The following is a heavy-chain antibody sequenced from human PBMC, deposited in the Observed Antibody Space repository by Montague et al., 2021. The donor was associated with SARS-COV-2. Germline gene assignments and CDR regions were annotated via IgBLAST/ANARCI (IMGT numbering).Heavy chain of an antibody. J-gene: IGHJ6*02. CDR3: AGMLVPYYGMDV. CDR1: GFTFSSYG. CDR2: IWYDGSSK. V-gene: IGHV3-33*01. D-gene: IGHD6-13*01. Sequence: SLRLSCAASGFTFSSYGMHWVRQAPGKGLEWVAVIWYDGSSKYYADSVKGRFTISRDNSKNTLYLQMNSLRAEDAAVYYCAGMLVPYYGMDVWGQGTTVTVSS.